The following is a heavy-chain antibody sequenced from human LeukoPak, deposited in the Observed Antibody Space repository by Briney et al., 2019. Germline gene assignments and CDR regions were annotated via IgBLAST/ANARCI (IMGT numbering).Heavy chain of an antibody. D-gene: IGHD4/OR15-4a*01. V-gene: IGHV6-1*01. CDR1: GDSVSSKSAA. Sequence: SQTLSLTCAISGDSVSSKSAAWNWIRQSPSRGLEWLGRTYYRSKWYNEYAVSVKSRITINPDTSKNQFSLQLNSVAPEDTAVYYCARDSCSYGAYCYGMDVWGQGTTVTVSS. J-gene: IGHJ6*02. CDR2: TYYRSKWYN. CDR3: ARDSCSYGAYCYGMDV.